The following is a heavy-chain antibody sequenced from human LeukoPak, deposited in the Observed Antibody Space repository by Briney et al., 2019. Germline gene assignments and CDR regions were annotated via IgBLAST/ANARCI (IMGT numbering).Heavy chain of an antibody. J-gene: IGHJ4*02. D-gene: IGHD2-15*01. V-gene: IGHV3-23*01. Sequence: GSLRLSCGASGFTFSGYAMTWVRQVSGEGLEWVSSISGSGDTTNYADSVKGRFTISRDNPKNTLFLQMNSLRADDTAVYYCAKGRVVPAALLDYWGQGTLVTVSS. CDR1: GFTFSGYA. CDR3: AKGRVVPAALLDY. CDR2: ISGSGDTT.